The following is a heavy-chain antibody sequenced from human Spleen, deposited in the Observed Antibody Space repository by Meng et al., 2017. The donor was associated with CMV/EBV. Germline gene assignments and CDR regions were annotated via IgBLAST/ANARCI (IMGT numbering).Heavy chain of an antibody. CDR2: IDHSGST. J-gene: IGHJ5*02. D-gene: IGHD2-2*02. CDR1: AFSGYY. Sequence: AFSGYYLSWIRQTPGKGLERIGEIDHSGSTNDNPSLKSRVTISVDTSKNQFSLKLSSVTAADTAVYYCARGCGVGGSTSCYTGWFDPWGQGTLVTVSS. CDR3: ARGCGVGGSTSCYTGWFDP. V-gene: IGHV4-34*01.